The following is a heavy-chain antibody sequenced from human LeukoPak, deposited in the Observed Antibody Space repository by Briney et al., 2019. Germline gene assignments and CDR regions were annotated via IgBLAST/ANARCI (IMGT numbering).Heavy chain of an antibody. CDR1: GFTFSSYA. J-gene: IGHJ3*02. CDR2: IGDSGGST. D-gene: IGHD3-10*01. V-gene: IGHV3-23*01. CDR3: ARYERGGDAFDI. Sequence: GGSLRLSCAVSGFTFSSYAMSWVRQAPGKGLEWVSSIGDSGGSTYYAGSVKGRFTISRDNSKNTLYLQMNSLRAEDTAVYYCARYERGGDAFDIWGQGTMVTVSS.